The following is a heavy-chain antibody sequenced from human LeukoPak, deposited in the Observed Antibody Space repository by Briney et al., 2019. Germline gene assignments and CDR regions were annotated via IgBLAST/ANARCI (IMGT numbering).Heavy chain of an antibody. CDR2: INHSGST. D-gene: IGHD6-19*01. V-gene: IGHV4-34*01. Sequence: SETLSLTCAVYGGSFSGYYWSWIRQPPGKGLEWIGEINHSGSTNYNPSLKGRVTISVDTSKNQFSLKLSSVTAADTAVYYCARLNSSGWKPSYYYYGMDVWGQGTTVTVSS. CDR3: ARLNSSGWKPSYYYYGMDV. J-gene: IGHJ6*02. CDR1: GGSFSGYY.